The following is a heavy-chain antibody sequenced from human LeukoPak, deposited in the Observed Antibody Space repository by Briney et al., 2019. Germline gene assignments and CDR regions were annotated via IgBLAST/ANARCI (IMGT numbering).Heavy chain of an antibody. CDR1: GGSINSYY. CDR3: ARESGSYLWRSWLNP. CDR2: IYNSGDT. J-gene: IGHJ5*02. Sequence: PSETLSLTCTVSGGSINSYYWTWIRQPPGKGLEWIGNIYNSGDTNYNPSLKSRVTISVDTSKNQFSLKLNSVTAADTAVYYCARESGSYLWRSWLNPWGQGTLVTVSS. V-gene: IGHV4-59*01. D-gene: IGHD3-16*01.